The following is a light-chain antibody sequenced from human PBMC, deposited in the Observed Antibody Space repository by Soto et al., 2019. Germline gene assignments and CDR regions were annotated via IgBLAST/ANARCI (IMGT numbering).Light chain of an antibody. CDR1: QSVNTN. J-gene: IGKJ4*01. Sequence: ERVMTQSPATLSVSPGERVTLSCRASQSVNTNLAWYQQKPGQTPRLLIYDASTRATGIPARFSGSGSGAEFTLTISSLQSEDFAVYYCQQYNNWPLTFGGGTNVEIK. V-gene: IGKV3-15*01. CDR3: QQYNNWPLT. CDR2: DAS.